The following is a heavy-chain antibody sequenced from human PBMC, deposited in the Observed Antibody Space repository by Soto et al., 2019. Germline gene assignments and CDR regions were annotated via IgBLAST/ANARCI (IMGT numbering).Heavy chain of an antibody. CDR3: ARLRFLGYYGMDV. V-gene: IGHV1-46*04. D-gene: IGHD3-3*01. CDR1: GYTFSTYY. J-gene: IGHJ6*02. CDR2: INPNGGAT. Sequence: QVQLVQSGAEVKKPGASVKVSCKASGYTFSTYYLHWVRQAPGQGLEWMGVINPNGGATSYAQKLQGRVTMTRDTSPNTVYMELRSLRSEDTAIYYCARLRFLGYYGMDVWGQGTTVTVSS.